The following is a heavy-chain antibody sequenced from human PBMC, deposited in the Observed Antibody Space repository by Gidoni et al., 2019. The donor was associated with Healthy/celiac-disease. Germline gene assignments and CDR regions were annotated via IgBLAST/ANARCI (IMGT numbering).Heavy chain of an antibody. CDR2: IKQDGSEK. CDR3: ARNYGDELDAFDI. CDR1: GFPFSSYW. Sequence: EVQLVESGGGLVQPGGSLRLSCAASGFPFSSYWMSWVRQAPGKGLEWVANIKQDGSEKYYVDSVKGRFTISRDNAKNSLYLQMNSLRAEDTAVYYCARNYGDELDAFDIWGQGTMVTVSS. D-gene: IGHD4-17*01. J-gene: IGHJ3*02. V-gene: IGHV3-7*01.